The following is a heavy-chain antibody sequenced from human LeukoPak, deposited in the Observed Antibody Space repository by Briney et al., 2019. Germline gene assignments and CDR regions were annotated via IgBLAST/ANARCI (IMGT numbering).Heavy chain of an antibody. D-gene: IGHD2-2*02. J-gene: IGHJ4*02. CDR2: ISGSGGST. Sequence: GGSLRLSCAASGFTFSSYAMSWVRQAPGKGLEWVSAISGSGGSTYYADSVKGRFTISRDNSKNTLYLQMNSLRAEDTAVYYCAKDPGLVPAAIRPEYFDYWGQGTLATVSS. V-gene: IGHV3-23*01. CDR3: AKDPGLVPAAIRPEYFDY. CDR1: GFTFSSYA.